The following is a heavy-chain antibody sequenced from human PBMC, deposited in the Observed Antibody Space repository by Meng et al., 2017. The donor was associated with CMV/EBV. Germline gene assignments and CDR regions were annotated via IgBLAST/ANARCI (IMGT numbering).Heavy chain of an antibody. J-gene: IGHJ6*02. CDR3: ARGYDFWSGPTRTYYYYGMDV. D-gene: IGHD3-3*01. CDR1: GGTFSSYA. Sequence: SVKVSCKASGGTFSSYAISWVRQAPGQGLEWMGGIIPIFGTANYAQKFQGRVTITTDESTSTAYMELSSLRSEDTAVYYCARGYDFWSGPTRTYYYYGMDVWGQGTTVTISS. CDR2: IIPIFGTA. V-gene: IGHV1-69*05.